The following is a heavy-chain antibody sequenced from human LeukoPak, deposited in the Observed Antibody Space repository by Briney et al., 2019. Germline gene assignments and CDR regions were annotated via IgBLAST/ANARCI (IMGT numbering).Heavy chain of an antibody. CDR2: INPNSGGT. CDR3: ARDLGDSSGSDY. V-gene: IGHV1-2*02. D-gene: IGHD3-22*01. J-gene: IGHJ4*02. Sequence: ASVKVSCKASGYTFTSYYMHWVRQAPGQGLEWMGWINPNSGGTNYAQKFQGRATMTRDTSISTAYMELSRLRSDDTAVYYCARDLGDSSGSDYWGQGTLVTVSS. CDR1: GYTFTSYY.